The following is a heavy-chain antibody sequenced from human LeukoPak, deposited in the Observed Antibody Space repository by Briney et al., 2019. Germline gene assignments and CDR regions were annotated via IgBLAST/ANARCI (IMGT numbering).Heavy chain of an antibody. CDR3: ARDHRITIPDAFDI. V-gene: IGHV3-53*01. CDR2: IYSGGST. D-gene: IGHD3-9*01. Sequence: GGSLRLSCAASGLIVSSSYMSWVRQAPGKGLEWVSVIYSGGSTYYADSVKGRFTISRDNSKNTLWLQMNSLRAEDTAVYYCARDHRITIPDAFDIWGQGTMVTVSS. J-gene: IGHJ3*02. CDR1: GLIVSSSY.